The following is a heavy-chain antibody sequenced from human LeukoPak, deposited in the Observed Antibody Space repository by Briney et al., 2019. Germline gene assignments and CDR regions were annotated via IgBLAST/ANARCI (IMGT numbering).Heavy chain of an antibody. Sequence: GGSLRLSCAASGFTFSSYWMHWVRQAPGKGLVWVSRINSDGSSTSYADSVKGRFTISRDNAKNTLYLQMNTLRAEDTAVYYCASDLKWELLQPFDYWGQGTLVTVSS. D-gene: IGHD1-26*01. V-gene: IGHV3-74*01. CDR1: GFTFSSYW. CDR2: INSDGSST. J-gene: IGHJ4*02. CDR3: ASDLKWELLQPFDY.